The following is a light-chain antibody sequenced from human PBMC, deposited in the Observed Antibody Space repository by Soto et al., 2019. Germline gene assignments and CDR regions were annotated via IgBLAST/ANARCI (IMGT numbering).Light chain of an antibody. J-gene: IGKJ3*01. V-gene: IGKV3-15*01. Sequence: EIVMTQSPATLSVSPGEGATLSCRASQSVGRDLAWYQQKPGQAPRLLIYGASTRATGIPARFTGSGSGTEFTLAINSPQSEGFAVYWCQQYNTWPPTFGPGTTVDIK. CDR2: GAS. CDR1: QSVGRD. CDR3: QQYNTWPPT.